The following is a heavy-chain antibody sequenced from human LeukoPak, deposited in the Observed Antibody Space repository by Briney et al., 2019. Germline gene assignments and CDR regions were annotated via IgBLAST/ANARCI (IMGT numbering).Heavy chain of an antibody. CDR3: AREGSSGWYGGNYFDY. CDR1: GFTVSSNY. CDR2: IYSGGST. J-gene: IGHJ4*02. Sequence: GGSLRLSCAASGFTVSSNYMSWVRQAPGKGLEWVSVIYSGGSTYYADSVKGRFTISRDNSKNTLYLQMNSLRAEDTAVYYRAREGSSGWYGGNYFDYWGQGTLVTVSS. V-gene: IGHV3-53*01. D-gene: IGHD6-19*01.